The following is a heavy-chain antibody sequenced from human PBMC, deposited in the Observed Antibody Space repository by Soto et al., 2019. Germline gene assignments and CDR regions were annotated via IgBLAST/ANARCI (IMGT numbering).Heavy chain of an antibody. CDR2: IYSGSRT. CDR3: ARDSSGLFNSYYYGLDV. Sequence: GGSLRLSCAASGFTVSSNYMSWVRQAPGKGLEWVSSIYSGSRTYYADSVKGRFTISRDNSKNTLYLQMNSLRAEDTAVYYCARDSSGLFNSYYYGLDVWGQGTTVTVSS. V-gene: IGHV3-53*01. J-gene: IGHJ6*02. CDR1: GFTVSSNY.